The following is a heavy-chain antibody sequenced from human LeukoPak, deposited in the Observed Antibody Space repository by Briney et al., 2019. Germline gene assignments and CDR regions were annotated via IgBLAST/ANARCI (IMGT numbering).Heavy chain of an antibody. CDR3: AKEFFGSGNYFNGVFDF. D-gene: IGHD3-10*01. CDR1: GFTFSSYA. J-gene: IGHJ4*02. V-gene: IGHV3-23*01. Sequence: GGSLRLSCAASGFTFSSYAMSWVRQAPGKGLEWVSSIRGSGGNTNYAVSVKGRLTISRDDSNNTLYLQMNSLRAEDTAVYYCAKEFFGSGNYFNGVFDFWGQGTLATVSS. CDR2: IRGSGGNT.